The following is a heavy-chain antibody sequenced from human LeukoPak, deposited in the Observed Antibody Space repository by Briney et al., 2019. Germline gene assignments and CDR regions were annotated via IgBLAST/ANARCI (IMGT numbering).Heavy chain of an antibody. D-gene: IGHD3-10*01. Sequence: GASVKVSCKASGYTFTSYDINWVRQATGQGLEWMGWMNPNSGNTGYAQKFQGRVTMTRNTSISTAYMELSSLRSEDTAVYYCARVQASIGGDAFDIWGQGTTVTVSS. V-gene: IGHV1-8*02. CDR2: MNPNSGNT. J-gene: IGHJ3*02. CDR3: ARVQASIGGDAFDI. CDR1: GYTFTSYD.